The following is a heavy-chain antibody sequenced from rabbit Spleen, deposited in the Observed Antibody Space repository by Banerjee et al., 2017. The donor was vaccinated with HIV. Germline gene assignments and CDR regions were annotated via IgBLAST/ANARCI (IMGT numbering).Heavy chain of an antibody. V-gene: IGHV1S45*01. Sequence: QEQLVESGGDLVKPEGSLTLTCTASGFSLSNNYYMCWVRQAPGKGLEWIGCIYTGSSGSTYYASWAKGRFTISKTSSTTVTLQMTSLTAADTATYFCARHAYSGWTFALWGQGTLVTVS. CDR1: GFSLSNNYY. CDR2: IYTGSSGST. CDR3: ARHAYSGWTFAL. D-gene: IGHD1-1*01. J-gene: IGHJ3*01.